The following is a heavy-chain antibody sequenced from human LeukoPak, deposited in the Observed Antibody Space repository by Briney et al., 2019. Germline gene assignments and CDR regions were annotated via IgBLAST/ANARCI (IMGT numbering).Heavy chain of an antibody. CDR3: ARERGSRPRRFDY. CDR1: GGSISSSTDN. Sequence: SETLSLTCTVSGGSISSSTDNWGWIRQPPGKGLEWIGSIYYGGSTYYNPSLKSRVTISADTSKNQFSLKLSSVTAADTAVYYCARERGSRPRRFDYWGQGTLVTVSS. V-gene: IGHV4-39*07. D-gene: IGHD3-16*01. CDR2: IYYGGST. J-gene: IGHJ4*02.